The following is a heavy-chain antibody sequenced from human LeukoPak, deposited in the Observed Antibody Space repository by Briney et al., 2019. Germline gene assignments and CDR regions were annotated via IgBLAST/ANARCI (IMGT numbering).Heavy chain of an antibody. V-gene: IGHV1-2*02. CDR2: INPNSGGT. D-gene: IGHD3-10*01. J-gene: IGHJ5*02. CDR3: ARVKYYGSGSYYVNWFDP. CDR1: GYTFTGYY. Sequence: ASVKVSCKASGYTFTGYYMHWVRQAPGQGLEWMGWINPNSGGTNYAQKFQGRVTMTRDTSISTAYMELSSLRSEDTAVYYCARVKYYGSGSYYVNWFDPWGQGTLVTVSS.